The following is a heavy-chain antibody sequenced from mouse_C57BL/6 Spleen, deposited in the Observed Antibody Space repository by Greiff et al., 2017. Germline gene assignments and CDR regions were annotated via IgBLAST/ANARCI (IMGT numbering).Heavy chain of an antibody. Sequence: QVQLKQPGAELVKPGASVKMSCKASGYTFTSYWITWVKQRPGQGLEWIGDIYPGSGSTNYNEKFKSKATLTVDTSSSTAYMQLSSLTSEDSAVYYCARRRVYYGSGWGQGTTLTVST. J-gene: IGHJ2*01. CDR3: ARRRVYYGSG. CDR2: IYPGSGST. CDR1: GYTFTSYW. V-gene: IGHV1-55*01. D-gene: IGHD2-1*01.